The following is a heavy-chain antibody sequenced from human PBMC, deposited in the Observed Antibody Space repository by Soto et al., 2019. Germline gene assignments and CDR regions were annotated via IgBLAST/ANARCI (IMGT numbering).Heavy chain of an antibody. D-gene: IGHD2-2*01. CDR2: TSNSGST. Sequence: QVQLQESGPGLVKPSQTLSLTCTVSGGSITSSGYYWSWIRQHPGEGLEWIGFTSNSGSTSYNPSXKXXVTISVDTSSNQFSLNLKSVTAADTAVYYGARGGGSTKVDYWGQGTLVTVSP. CDR3: ARGGGSTKVDY. J-gene: IGHJ4*02. CDR1: GGSITSSGYY. V-gene: IGHV4-31*03.